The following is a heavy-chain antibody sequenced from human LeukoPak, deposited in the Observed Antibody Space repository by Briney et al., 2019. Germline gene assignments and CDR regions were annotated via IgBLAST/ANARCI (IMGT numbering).Heavy chain of an antibody. CDR3: ATTTVVTRGALYYFDY. CDR1: GFTFSSYA. V-gene: IGHV3-30-3*01. D-gene: IGHD4-23*01. CDR2: ISYDGSNK. Sequence: PGRSLRLSCAASGFTFSSYAMHWVRQAPGKGLEWVAVISYDGSNKYYADSVKGRFTISRDNSKNTLYLQMNSLRAEDTAVYYCATTTVVTRGALYYFDYWGQGTLVTVSS. J-gene: IGHJ4*02.